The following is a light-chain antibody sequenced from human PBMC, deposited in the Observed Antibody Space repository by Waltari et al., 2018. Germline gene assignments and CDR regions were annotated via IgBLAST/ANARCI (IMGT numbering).Light chain of an antibody. J-gene: IGLJ3*02. V-gene: IGLV2-23*01. CDR1: SSDVGSYYL. Sequence: QSALTQPAYVSGSPGQSITIYCTGNSSDVGSYYLVSWYQHHPGQAPKIKIYEGSKRPSGVSNRFSGARSGNTASLTITGLQAEDEADYYCCSYAAWVFGGGTKLTVL. CDR3: CSYAAWV. CDR2: EGS.